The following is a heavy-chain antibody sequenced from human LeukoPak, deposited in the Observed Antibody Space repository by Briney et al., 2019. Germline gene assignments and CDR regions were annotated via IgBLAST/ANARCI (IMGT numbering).Heavy chain of an antibody. Sequence: ASVKVSCKASGYTFTSYGISWVRQAPGQGLEWMGWISAYNGNTNYAQKLQGRVTMTTDTSTSTAYMELRSLRSDDTAVYYCARGSGTSLWTYYYGSGRPDYWGQGTLVTVSS. CDR2: ISAYNGNT. J-gene: IGHJ4*02. CDR1: GYTFTSYG. CDR3: ARGSGTSLWTYYYGSGRPDY. V-gene: IGHV1-18*01. D-gene: IGHD3-10*01.